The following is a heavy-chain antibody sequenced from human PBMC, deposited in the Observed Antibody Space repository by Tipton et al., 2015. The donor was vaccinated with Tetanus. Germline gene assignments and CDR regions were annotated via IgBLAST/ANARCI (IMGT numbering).Heavy chain of an antibody. J-gene: IGHJ4*02. CDR2: IYFEGST. V-gene: IGHV4-39*01. CDR3: ARPGVGGYTGYYFDF. D-gene: IGHD5-12*01. Sequence: TLSLTCTVSGGSISDKKYYWGWIRQPPGKGLEWIASIYFEGSTYYSPSLKSRVTIAVDTAQNQFSLKLDSVTAADAAVYYCARPGVGGYTGYYFDFWGQGTVVTVSS. CDR1: GGSISDKKYY.